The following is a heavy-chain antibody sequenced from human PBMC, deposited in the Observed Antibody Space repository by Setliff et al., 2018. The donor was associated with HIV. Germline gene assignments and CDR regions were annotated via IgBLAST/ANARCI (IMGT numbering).Heavy chain of an antibody. Sequence: ASVKVSCKASGYTFTGHYLHWVRQTTGQGLEWMGWMNPDSGNTGYAQKLQDRVTMTSDTSTSTAYMELRSLRSDDTAVYYCARDGYYYGSGSYSSFDYWGQGTLVTVSS. J-gene: IGHJ4*02. D-gene: IGHD3-10*01. CDR1: GYTFTGHY. CDR2: MNPDSGNT. CDR3: ARDGYYYGSGSYSSFDY. V-gene: IGHV1-8*02.